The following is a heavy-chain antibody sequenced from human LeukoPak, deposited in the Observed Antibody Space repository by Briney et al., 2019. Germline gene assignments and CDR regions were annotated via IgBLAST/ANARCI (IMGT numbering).Heavy chain of an antibody. V-gene: IGHV4-34*01. CDR3: AGAVVMTPMGFWYFDL. D-gene: IGHD2-21*02. Sequence: TSETLSLTCGVYGGSFSGYQWSWIRHYPGKGLEWIGEISHTGSTKYNPSLKSRVTISGDTSKNQFSLKLTSVTAADTAVYYCAGAVVMTPMGFWYFDLWGRGILVTISS. CDR1: GGSFSGYQ. J-gene: IGHJ2*01. CDR2: ISHTGST.